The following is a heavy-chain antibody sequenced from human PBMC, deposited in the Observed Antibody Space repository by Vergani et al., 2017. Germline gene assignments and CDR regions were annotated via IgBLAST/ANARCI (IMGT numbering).Heavy chain of an antibody. J-gene: IGHJ3*02. Sequence: QVQLVQSGAEVKKPGASVKVSCKASGYTFTSYGISWVRQAPGQGLEWMGWISAYNGNTNYAQKLQGRVTMTTDTSTSTAYMELRSLRAEDTAVYYCASLFGRGHFWSGYQQFDAFDIWGQGTMVTVSS. CDR2: ISAYNGNT. CDR1: GYTFTSYG. D-gene: IGHD3-3*02. V-gene: IGHV1-18*01. CDR3: ASLFGRGHFWSGYQQFDAFDI.